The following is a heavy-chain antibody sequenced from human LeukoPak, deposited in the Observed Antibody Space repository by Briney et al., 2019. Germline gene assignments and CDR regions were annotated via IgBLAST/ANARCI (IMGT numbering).Heavy chain of an antibody. V-gene: IGHV1-24*01. D-gene: IGHD3-3*01. Sequence: ASVKVSCKVSGYTLTELSMHWVRQAPGKGLEWMGGFDPEDGETIYAQKFQGRVTMTEDTSTDTAYMELSSLRSEDTAVYYCAKGVGAYYDFWSGYSYYYGMDVWGQGTTVTVSS. CDR2: FDPEDGET. J-gene: IGHJ6*02. CDR1: GYTLTELS. CDR3: AKGVGAYYDFWSGYSYYYGMDV.